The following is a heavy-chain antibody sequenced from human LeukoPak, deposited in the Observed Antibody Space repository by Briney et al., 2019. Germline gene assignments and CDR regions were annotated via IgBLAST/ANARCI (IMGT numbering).Heavy chain of an antibody. J-gene: IGHJ4*02. CDR3: ARAYYHDTSSYQGFDF. CDR2: ISAYNGNT. D-gene: IGHD3-22*01. Sequence: ASVKVSCKASGYTFTSYGFTWVRQAPGQGLEWMGWISAYNGNTDYAQKLQGRVTMTTDTSTSTAYMELRSLRSDDTAVYFCARAYYHDTSSYQGFDFWGQGTLVTVPS. CDR1: GYTFTSYG. V-gene: IGHV1-18*01.